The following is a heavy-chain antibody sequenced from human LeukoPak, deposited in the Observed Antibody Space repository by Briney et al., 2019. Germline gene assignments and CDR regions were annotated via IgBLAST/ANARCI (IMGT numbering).Heavy chain of an antibody. V-gene: IGHV4-39*01. D-gene: IGHD1-26*01. CDR2: FYYTGST. J-gene: IGHJ4*02. Sequence: SETLSLTCTVSGGSISSSTYYWGWIRQPPGKELEWIGSFYYTGSTYYNPSLESRVTISVDTSKNQFSLKVNSVTAADTAVFYCARLVRATDYFDYWGQGTLVTVSS. CDR1: GGSISSSTYY. CDR3: ARLVRATDYFDY.